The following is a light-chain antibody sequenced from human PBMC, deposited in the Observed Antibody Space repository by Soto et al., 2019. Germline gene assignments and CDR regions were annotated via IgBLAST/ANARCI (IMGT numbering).Light chain of an antibody. CDR1: QSVSSN. Sequence: EIVMTQSPATLSVSPGERATLSCRASQSVSSNLAWYQHRPGQAPRLLINGASTRATGIPGRFSGSGSGTEFTLTISSLQSEDIAVYFCLQHNNWPPETWTFGPGTKVEIK. CDR2: GAS. J-gene: IGKJ1*01. CDR3: LQHNNWPPETWT. V-gene: IGKV3-15*01.